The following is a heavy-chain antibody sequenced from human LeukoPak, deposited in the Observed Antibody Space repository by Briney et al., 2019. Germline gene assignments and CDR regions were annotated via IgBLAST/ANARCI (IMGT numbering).Heavy chain of an antibody. CDR2: INPSGGST. D-gene: IGHD5-24*01. V-gene: IGHV1-46*01. CDR3: ARDDGEMATVNFDY. Sequence: ASVKVSCKASGYTFTSYGISWVRQAPGQGLEWMGIINPSGGSTSYAQKFQGRVTMTRDTSTSTVYMELSSLRSEDTAVYYCARDDGEMATVNFDYWGQGTLVTVSS. J-gene: IGHJ4*02. CDR1: GYTFTSYG.